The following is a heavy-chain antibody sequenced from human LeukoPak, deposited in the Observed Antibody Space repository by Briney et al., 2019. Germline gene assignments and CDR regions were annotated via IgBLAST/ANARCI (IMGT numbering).Heavy chain of an antibody. Sequence: SETPSLTCAVYGGSFSGYYWSWIRQPPGKGLEWIGEINHSGSTNYNPSLKSRVTISVDTSKNQFSLKLSSVTAADTAVYYCARVVGQWLVRFDYWGQGTLVTVSS. J-gene: IGHJ4*02. V-gene: IGHV4-34*01. D-gene: IGHD6-19*01. CDR1: GGSFSGYY. CDR3: ARVVGQWLVRFDY. CDR2: INHSGST.